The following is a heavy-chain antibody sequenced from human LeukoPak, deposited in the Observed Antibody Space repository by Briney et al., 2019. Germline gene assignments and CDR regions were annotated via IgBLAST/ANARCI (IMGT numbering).Heavy chain of an antibody. CDR2: IGSNGVNT. D-gene: IGHD1-26*01. J-gene: IGHJ4*02. CDR1: GFTFSTYA. Sequence: SGGSLRLSCTASGFTFSTYAMGWTRQAPGKGLEWVSGIGSNGVNTYYADSAKGRFTISRDNSKNTVDLQMNSLRAEDTALYYCVRAYTTSGTYSEPWGQGTLVTVSS. V-gene: IGHV3-23*01. CDR3: VRAYTTSGTYSEP.